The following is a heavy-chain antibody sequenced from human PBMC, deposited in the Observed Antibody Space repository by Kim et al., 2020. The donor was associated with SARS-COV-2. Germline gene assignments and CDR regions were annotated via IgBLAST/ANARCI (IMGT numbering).Heavy chain of an antibody. CDR3: ARGQLLYLWSWFDP. Sequence: GGSLRLSCAASGFTFSSYGMHWVRQAPGKGLEWVAVIWYDGSNKYYADSVKGRFTISRDNSKNTLYLQMNRLRAEDTAVYYCARGQLLYLWSWFDPWGQGTLVTVSS. D-gene: IGHD2-2*02. J-gene: IGHJ5*02. CDR2: IWYDGSNK. CDR1: GFTFSSYG. V-gene: IGHV3-33*01.